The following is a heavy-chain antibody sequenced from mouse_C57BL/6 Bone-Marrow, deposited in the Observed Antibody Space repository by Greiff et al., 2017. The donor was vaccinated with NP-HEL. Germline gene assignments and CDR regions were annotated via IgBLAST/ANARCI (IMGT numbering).Heavy chain of an antibody. CDR2: ILPGSGST. V-gene: IGHV1-9*01. CDR3: ARVRYPYYLDY. Sequence: QVQLQQSGAELMKPGASVKLSCKATGYTFTGYWIEWVKQRPGHGLEWIGEILPGSGSTNYNEKFKGKATFTADPSSNTAYMQLSSLTTEDSAIYYCARVRYPYYLDYWGQGTTLTVSS. CDR1: GYTFTGYW. D-gene: IGHD1-1*01. J-gene: IGHJ2*01.